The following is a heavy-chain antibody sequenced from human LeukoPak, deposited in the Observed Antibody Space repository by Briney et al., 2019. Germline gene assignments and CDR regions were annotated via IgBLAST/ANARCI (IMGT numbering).Heavy chain of an antibody. J-gene: IGHJ4*02. V-gene: IGHV3-11*04. CDR3: ARDLSRIVVVPTAIRGDYYLDY. CDR1: GFTFSDYY. D-gene: IGHD2-2*02. Sequence: GGSLRLSCAASGFTFSDYYMSWIRQAPGKGLEWVSYISSSGSTIYYADSVKGRFTISRDNAKNSLYLQMNSLRAEDTAVYYCARDLSRIVVVPTAIRGDYYLDYWGQGTLVTVSS. CDR2: ISSSGSTI.